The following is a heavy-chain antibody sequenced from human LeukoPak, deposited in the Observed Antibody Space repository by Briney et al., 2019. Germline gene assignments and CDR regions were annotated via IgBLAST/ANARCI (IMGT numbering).Heavy chain of an antibody. Sequence: GRSLRLSCAASGFTFSSYAMHWVRQAPGKGLEWVAVISYDGSNKYYADSVKGRFTISRDNSKNTLYLQMNSLRAEDTAVYYCARGNRQWLPQPLDYWGQGTLVTVSS. J-gene: IGHJ4*02. D-gene: IGHD6-19*01. CDR3: ARGNRQWLPQPLDY. CDR2: ISYDGSNK. V-gene: IGHV3-30*04. CDR1: GFTFSSYA.